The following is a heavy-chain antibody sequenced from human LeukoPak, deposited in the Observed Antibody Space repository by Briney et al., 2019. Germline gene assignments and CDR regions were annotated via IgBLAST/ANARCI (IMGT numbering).Heavy chain of an antibody. CDR2: INHSGST. J-gene: IGHJ6*03. Sequence: SSETLSLTCAVYGGSFSGYYWSWIRQPPGKGLEWIGEINHSGSTNYNPSLKSRVTISVDTSKNQFSLKLRSMTAADTAVYYCAKVEQTRDYYYYYMDVWGEGTTVTVSS. D-gene: IGHD5-24*01. CDR1: GGSFSGYY. CDR3: AKVEQTRDYYYYYMDV. V-gene: IGHV4-34*01.